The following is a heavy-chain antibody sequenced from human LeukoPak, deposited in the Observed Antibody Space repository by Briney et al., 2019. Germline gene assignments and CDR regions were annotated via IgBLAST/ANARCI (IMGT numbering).Heavy chain of an antibody. D-gene: IGHD3-3*02. CDR3: AKSTAFYLDS. CDR1: GFTFSSYS. J-gene: IGHJ4*02. V-gene: IGHV3-48*01. Sequence: PGGSLRLSCAASGFTFSSYSMNWVRQAPGKGLEWVSYISSSSTIYYADSVKGRFTISRGNAKNSLYLQMNSLRAEDTAVYYCAKSTAFYLDSWGQGTLVTVSS. CDR2: ISSSSTI.